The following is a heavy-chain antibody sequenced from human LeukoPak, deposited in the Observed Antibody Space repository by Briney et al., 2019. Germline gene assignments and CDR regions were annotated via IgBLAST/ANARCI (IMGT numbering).Heavy chain of an antibody. D-gene: IGHD1/OR15-1a*01. Sequence: GGSLRLSCAASGFTLSSYAMSWVRHAPGKGLEWVSSISGGHGGTYYADSVKGRFTISRDDSKNTLYLQVNSLRAEDTAVYYCAKGQYASGWNSGNYWGQGALVTVSS. CDR1: GFTLSSYA. V-gene: IGHV3-23*01. CDR3: AKGQYASGWNSGNY. CDR2: ISGGHGGT. J-gene: IGHJ4*02.